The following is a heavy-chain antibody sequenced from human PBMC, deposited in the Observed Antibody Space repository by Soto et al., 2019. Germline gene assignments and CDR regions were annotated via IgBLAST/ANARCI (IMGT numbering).Heavy chain of an antibody. D-gene: IGHD3-22*01. CDR2: MNPNRGNT. CDR1: GYTFTSYD. J-gene: IGHJ3*02. Sequence: QVQLVQSGAEVKKPGASVKVSCKASGYTFTSYDITWVRQATGQGLEGMGWMNPNRGNTGDAQKFQGRATTTRTTSISPGYMQPRSLRSEGTAVYYCARERVSAVDIWGQGTMVNVSS. CDR3: ARERVSAVDI. V-gene: IGHV1-8*01.